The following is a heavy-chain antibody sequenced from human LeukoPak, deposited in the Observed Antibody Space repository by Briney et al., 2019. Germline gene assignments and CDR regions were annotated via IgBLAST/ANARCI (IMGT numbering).Heavy chain of an antibody. Sequence: SETLSLTCTVSGGSISSYYWSWIRQPAGKGLEWIGRIYTSGSTNYNPSLKSRVTMSVDTSKNQFSLKLSSVTAADTAVYYCAEGSPRDQTDRHFDYWGQGTLVTVSS. CDR2: IYTSGST. J-gene: IGHJ4*02. CDR1: GGSISSYY. D-gene: IGHD2-2*01. CDR3: AEGSPRDQTDRHFDY. V-gene: IGHV4-4*07.